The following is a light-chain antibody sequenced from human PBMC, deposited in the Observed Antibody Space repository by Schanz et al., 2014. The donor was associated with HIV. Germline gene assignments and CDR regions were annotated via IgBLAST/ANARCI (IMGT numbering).Light chain of an antibody. CDR3: QQYSSYPLT. CDR2: GAS. Sequence: DIQMTQSPSSLSASVGDRVTITCRASQSVNSWLAWYQQKPGKAPQLLISGASTLQSGVPSRFSGSVSGTDFTLTISCLQSEDSATYYCQQYSSYPLTFGQGTKVEVK. J-gene: IGKJ1*01. CDR1: QSVNSW. V-gene: IGKV1-5*01.